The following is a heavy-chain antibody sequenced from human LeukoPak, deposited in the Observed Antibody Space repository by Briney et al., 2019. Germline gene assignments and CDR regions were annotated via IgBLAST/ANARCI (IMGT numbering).Heavy chain of an antibody. CDR1: GFTFSSYW. CDR2: IKKDGSEK. D-gene: IGHD4-11*01. Sequence: GGSLRLSCAASGFTFSSYWMSWVRQAPGKGLEWVANIKKDGSEKYYVDSVKGRFTISRDNAETSLYLQMNSLRAEDTAVYYCARNTHNYGGPLDYWGQGTLVTVSS. V-gene: IGHV3-7*01. J-gene: IGHJ4*02. CDR3: ARNTHNYGGPLDY.